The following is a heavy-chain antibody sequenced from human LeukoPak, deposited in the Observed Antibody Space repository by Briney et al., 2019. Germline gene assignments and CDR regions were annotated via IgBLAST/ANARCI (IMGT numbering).Heavy chain of an antibody. CDR3: ARVFVVVPGATRNYYYMDV. J-gene: IGHJ6*03. V-gene: IGHV3-21*01. CDR1: GFTFSSYS. D-gene: IGHD2-2*01. CDR2: IYCSSHYI. Sequence: GGSLTLSCAASGFTFSSYSMNWVRQAPGKGLEWVSSIYCSSHYIYYADSVKGRFTISRDNAKSSLYLQMNSLRAEDTAVYYCARVFVVVPGATRNYYYMDVWGKGTTVTVSS.